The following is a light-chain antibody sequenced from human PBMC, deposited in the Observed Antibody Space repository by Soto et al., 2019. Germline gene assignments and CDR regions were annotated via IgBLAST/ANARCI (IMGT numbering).Light chain of an antibody. Sequence: EIVLTQSPGTLSLSPGERATLSCRASQSVSSSYLAWYQQKPGQAPRRLIYGASSRATGIPDRFSGSGSGRDFTLLISRLEPEDFAVYYCQQDGSSPLFAFGPGTKVDI. CDR2: GAS. V-gene: IGKV3-20*01. CDR1: QSVSSSY. CDR3: QQDGSSPLFA. J-gene: IGKJ3*01.